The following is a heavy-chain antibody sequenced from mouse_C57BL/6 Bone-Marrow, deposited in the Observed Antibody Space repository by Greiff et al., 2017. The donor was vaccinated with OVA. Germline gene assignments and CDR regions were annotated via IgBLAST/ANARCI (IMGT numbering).Heavy chain of an antibody. D-gene: IGHD1-1*01. CDR3: AHLSLRYGAMDY. V-gene: IGHV1-64*01. Sequence: VQLQQPGAELVKPGASVKLSCKASGYTFTSYWMHWVKQRPGQGLEWIGMIHPNSGSTNYNEKFKSKATLTVDKSSSTAYMQLSSLTSEDSAVYYCAHLSLRYGAMDYWGQGTSVTVSS. CDR1: GYTFTSYW. J-gene: IGHJ4*01. CDR2: IHPNSGST.